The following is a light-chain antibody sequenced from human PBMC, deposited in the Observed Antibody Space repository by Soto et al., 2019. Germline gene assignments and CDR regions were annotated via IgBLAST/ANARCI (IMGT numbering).Light chain of an antibody. CDR3: LQSNSFPRT. J-gene: IGKJ2*02. Sequence: DIQMTQSPSSVSASVGDRVTITCRASQYISSWLAWYQQKPGKAPQLLIYAASSLQSGVPSRFSGSGSGTDITLTISSLNPEDFATYYCLQSNSFPRTFGQGTKLEIK. V-gene: IGKV1-12*01. CDR2: AAS. CDR1: QYISSW.